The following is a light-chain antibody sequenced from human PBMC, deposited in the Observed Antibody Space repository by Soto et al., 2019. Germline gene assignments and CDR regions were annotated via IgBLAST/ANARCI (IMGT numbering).Light chain of an antibody. CDR1: QSVSSSY. Sequence: EIVLTQSPGTLSLSPGERATLSCRASQSVSSSYLAWYQHKPGQAPRLLIYGASSRATGIPDRFSGSGSGTDFPLTISRLEPADFAVYSCQQYGTSPYTFGQGTKLEIK. V-gene: IGKV3-20*01. CDR2: GAS. CDR3: QQYGTSPYT. J-gene: IGKJ2*01.